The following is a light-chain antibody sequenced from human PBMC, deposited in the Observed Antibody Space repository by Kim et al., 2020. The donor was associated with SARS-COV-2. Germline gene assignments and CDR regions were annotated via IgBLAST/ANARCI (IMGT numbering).Light chain of an antibody. V-gene: IGLV3-1*01. CDR1: RLGNKY. Sequence: SVSPGQTASITCSGDRLGNKYVCWYQQKPGQSPVVVIYQDTQRPSGIPERFSGSNSGNTATLTISGTQAMGEADYYCQAWDSTTTVFGGGTQLTVL. CDR2: QDT. J-gene: IGLJ2*01. CDR3: QAWDSTTTV.